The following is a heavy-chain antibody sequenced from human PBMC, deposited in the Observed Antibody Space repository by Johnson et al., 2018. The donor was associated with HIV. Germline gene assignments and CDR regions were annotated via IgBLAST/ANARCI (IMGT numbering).Heavy chain of an antibody. CDR3: AKAFSTFHDAFDI. Sequence: QMQLVESGGGLVQSGGSLGLSCAASGFTFSSYAMHWVRQAPGKGLEWVAVISYDGSNKYYADSVKGRFTISRDNSKNTLYLQMNSLRAEDTAVYFCAKAFSTFHDAFDIWGQGTMVTVSS. CDR2: ISYDGSNK. V-gene: IGHV3-30-3*01. J-gene: IGHJ3*02. CDR1: GFTFSSYA. D-gene: IGHD2/OR15-2a*01.